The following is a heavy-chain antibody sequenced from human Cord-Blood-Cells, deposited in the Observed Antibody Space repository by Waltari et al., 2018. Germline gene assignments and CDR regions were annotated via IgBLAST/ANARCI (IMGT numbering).Heavy chain of an antibody. CDR2: ISGSGGST. CDR3: AKDSHSWDAFDI. CDR1: GFTLSSYA. Sequence: EVQLFESGGGLVQPGGSLRLSCAASGFTLSSYAMRCVRQAPGKGLWWVSAISGSGGSTYCADSVKGRFTISRDNSKNTLYLQLNSLRAEDTAVYYCAKDSHSWDAFDIWGQGTMVTVSS. V-gene: IGHV3-23*01. J-gene: IGHJ3*02.